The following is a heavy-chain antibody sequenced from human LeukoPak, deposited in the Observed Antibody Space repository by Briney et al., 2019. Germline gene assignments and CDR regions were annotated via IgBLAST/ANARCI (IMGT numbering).Heavy chain of an antibody. CDR2: IYSGGST. Sequence: GGSLRLSCAASGFTVSSNYMSWVRQAPGKGLEWVSVIYSGGSTYYADSVKGRFTISRDNSKNTLYLQMNSLRAEDTAVYYCARSSAAGDQIFGYWGQGTLVTVSS. CDR1: GFTVSSNY. CDR3: ARSSAAGDQIFGY. J-gene: IGHJ4*02. D-gene: IGHD6-13*01. V-gene: IGHV3-53*01.